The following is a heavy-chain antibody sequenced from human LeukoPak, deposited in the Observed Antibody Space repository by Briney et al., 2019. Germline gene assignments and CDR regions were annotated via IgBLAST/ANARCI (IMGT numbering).Heavy chain of an antibody. CDR3: ARPAYGSGSYYLYYFDY. J-gene: IGHJ4*02. V-gene: IGHV3-7*03. CDR2: IKQDGSEK. CDR1: GFTFSSYW. D-gene: IGHD3-10*01. Sequence: GGSLRLSCAASGFTFSSYWMSCVRQAPGKGLEWVANIKQDGSEKYYVDSVKGRFTISRDNAKNSLYLQMNSLRAEDTAVYYCARPAYGSGSYYLYYFDYWGQGTLVTVSS.